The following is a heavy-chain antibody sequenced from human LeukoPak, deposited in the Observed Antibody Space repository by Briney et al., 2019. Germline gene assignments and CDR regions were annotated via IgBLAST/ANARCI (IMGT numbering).Heavy chain of an antibody. CDR2: IYYSGST. CDR3: ARHRRDGYNNTYFDY. V-gene: IGHV4-59*08. Sequence: SETLSLTCTVSGGSISSYYWSWIRQPPGKGLEWIGYIYYSGSTNYNPSLKSRVTISVDTSKNQSSLELSSVTAADTAVYYCARHRRDGYNNTYFDYWGQGTLVTVSS. D-gene: IGHD4-4*01. J-gene: IGHJ4*02. CDR1: GGSISSYY.